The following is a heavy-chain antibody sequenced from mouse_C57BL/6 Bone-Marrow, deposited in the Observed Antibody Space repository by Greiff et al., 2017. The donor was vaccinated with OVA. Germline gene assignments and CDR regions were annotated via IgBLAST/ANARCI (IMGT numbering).Heavy chain of an antibody. CDR2: IDPSDSYT. J-gene: IGHJ1*03. CDR1: GYTFTSYW. Sequence: VQLQQPGAELVRPGTSVKLSCKASGYTFTSYWMHWVKQRPGQGLEWIGVIDPSDSYTNYNQKFKGKATLTVDTSSSTAYMQLSSLTSEDSAVYYCARHYYGSSYWWYFDVWGTGTTVTVSS. D-gene: IGHD1-1*01. CDR3: ARHYYGSSYWWYFDV. V-gene: IGHV1-59*01.